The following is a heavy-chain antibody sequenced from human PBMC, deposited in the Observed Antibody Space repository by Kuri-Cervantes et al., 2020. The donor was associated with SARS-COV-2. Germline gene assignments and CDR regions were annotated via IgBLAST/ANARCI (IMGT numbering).Heavy chain of an antibody. CDR1: GGSISSSSYY. D-gene: IGHD3-3*01. CDR2: IYYSGST. CDR3: ARTLTRFLEWFLFDY. Sequence: SETLSLTCTVSGGSISSSSYYWGWIRQPPGKGLEWIGSIYYSGSTYYNPSLKSRVTISVDTSKNQFSLKLSSVTAADTAVYHCARTLTRFLEWFLFDYWGQGTLVTVSS. V-gene: IGHV4-39*07. J-gene: IGHJ4*02.